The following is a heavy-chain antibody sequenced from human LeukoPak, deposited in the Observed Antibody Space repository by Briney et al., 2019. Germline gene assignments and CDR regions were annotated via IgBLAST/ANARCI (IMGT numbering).Heavy chain of an antibody. CDR1: GYTFTSYG. J-gene: IGHJ4*02. CDR2: ISAYNGNT. D-gene: IGHD4-17*01. CDR3: ARDWGTTVTLGFDY. V-gene: IGHV1-18*01. Sequence: ASVKVSCKASGYTFTSYGISWVRQAPGQGLEWMGWISAYNGNTNYAQKLQGRVTMTTDTFTSTAYMELRSLRSDDTAVYYCARDWGTTVTLGFDYWGQGTLVTVSS.